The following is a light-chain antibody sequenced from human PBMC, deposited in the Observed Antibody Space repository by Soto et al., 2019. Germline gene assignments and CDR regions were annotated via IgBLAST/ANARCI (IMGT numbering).Light chain of an antibody. J-gene: IGKJ1*01. Sequence: DIQTTQPPSSLSASVGARVTIICRASQSVSTRLAWYQQKPAKAPKVLIYDASSWAGGVPSRFTGSGSGTEFTLTINSLQPDDFATYYCQQYSVYWTFGQGTKV. CDR2: DAS. CDR3: QQYSVYWT. CDR1: QSVSTR. V-gene: IGKV1-5*02.